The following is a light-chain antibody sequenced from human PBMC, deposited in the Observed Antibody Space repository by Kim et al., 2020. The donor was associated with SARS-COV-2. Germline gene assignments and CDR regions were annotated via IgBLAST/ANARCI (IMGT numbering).Light chain of an antibody. J-gene: IGKJ2*01. CDR3: QQYNTYSIT. CDR2: KAS. V-gene: IGKV1-5*03. CDR1: ETINSW. Sequence: SASVGARVTITCRASETINSWLAWYQQKPGKAPKLLIQKASNLESGVPSRFSGSGSGTEFTLTISSLQPDDFATYYCQQYNTYSITFGQGTKLEI.